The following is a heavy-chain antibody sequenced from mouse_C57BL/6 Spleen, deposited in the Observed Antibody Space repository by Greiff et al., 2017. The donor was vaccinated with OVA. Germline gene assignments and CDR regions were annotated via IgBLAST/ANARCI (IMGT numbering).Heavy chain of an antibody. Sequence: DVKLQESGPELVKPGASVKISCKASGYSFTGYYMNWVKQSPEKSLEWIGEINPSTGGTTYNQKFKAKATLTVDKSSSTAYMQLKSLTSEDSAVYYCARHGSSYGYFDYWGQGTTLTVSS. D-gene: IGHD1-1*01. CDR2: INPSTGGT. J-gene: IGHJ2*01. CDR1: GYSFTGYY. CDR3: ARHGSSYGYFDY. V-gene: IGHV1-42*01.